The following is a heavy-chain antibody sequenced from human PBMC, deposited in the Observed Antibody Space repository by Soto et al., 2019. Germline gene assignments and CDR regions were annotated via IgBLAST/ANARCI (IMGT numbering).Heavy chain of an antibody. D-gene: IGHD4-17*01. CDR3: VSQRTTVPTQAYFDY. J-gene: IGHJ4*02. CDR2: GYYRGRS. Sequence: SETLSLTCTVSGGSVTNSSYYWGWIRQSPGKVLEWIVSGYYRGRSYAKSSVKSRVTISVDTSKYRFSLSLNSVTASDTAVYFCVSQRTTVPTQAYFDYWGPGALVTVSS. CDR1: GGSVTNSSYY. V-gene: IGHV4-39*01.